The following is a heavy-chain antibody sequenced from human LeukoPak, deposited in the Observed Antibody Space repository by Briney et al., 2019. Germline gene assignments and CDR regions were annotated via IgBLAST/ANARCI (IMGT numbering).Heavy chain of an antibody. Sequence: PGGSLRLSCAASGFSVSIKYMSWVRQAPGKGLEWVSVIHSDGSTYYADSVKGRFTISRDNSKNTLYLQMNSLRAEDTAVYYCARVQYGSFDYWGQGTLVTVSS. CDR3: ARVQYGSFDY. J-gene: IGHJ4*02. D-gene: IGHD4-11*01. CDR2: IHSDGST. V-gene: IGHV3-53*01. CDR1: GFSVSIKY.